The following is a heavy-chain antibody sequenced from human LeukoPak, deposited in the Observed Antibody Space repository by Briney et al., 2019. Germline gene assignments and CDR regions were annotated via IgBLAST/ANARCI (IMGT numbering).Heavy chain of an antibody. CDR3: AKVDSFITTVTIGN. J-gene: IGHJ4*02. D-gene: IGHD4-17*01. Sequence: PGGSLRLSCAGSGFTFSSHSMSWVRQAPGKGLEWVSSISGSSDYIYYADSVKGRFTISRDNAKNSLFLHMKGLRVEDTAVYYCAKVDSFITTVTIGNWGQGTLVTVSS. CDR1: GFTFSSHS. CDR2: ISGSSDYI. V-gene: IGHV3-21*01.